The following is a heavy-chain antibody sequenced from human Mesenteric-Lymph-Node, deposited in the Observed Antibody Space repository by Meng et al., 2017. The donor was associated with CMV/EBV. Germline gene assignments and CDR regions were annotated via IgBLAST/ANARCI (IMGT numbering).Heavy chain of an antibody. J-gene: IGHJ4*02. CDR3: ARDEMATIDY. CDR2: IYYSGST. V-gene: IGHV4-39*07. CDR1: GGSIDSSIYF. D-gene: IGHD5-24*01. Sequence: SETLSLTCSVSGGSIDSSIYFWGWIRQPPGKGLEWIGTIYYSGSTYYNPSLKSRVTISVDTSKNQFSLKLSSVTAADTAVYYCARDEMATIDYWGQGTLVTVSS.